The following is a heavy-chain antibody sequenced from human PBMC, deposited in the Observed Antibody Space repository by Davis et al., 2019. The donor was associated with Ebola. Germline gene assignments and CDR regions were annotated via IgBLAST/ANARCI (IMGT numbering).Heavy chain of an antibody. CDR3: ARDAGYSYGWHRGFGYYGMDV. Sequence: GGSLRLSCAASGFTFSSYWMSWVRQAPGKGLEWVANIKQDGSEKYYVDSVKGRFTISRDNAKNSLYLQMNSLRAEDTAVYYCARDAGYSYGWHRGFGYYGMDVWGKGTTVTVSS. CDR2: IKQDGSEK. CDR1: GFTFSSYW. J-gene: IGHJ6*04. D-gene: IGHD5-18*01. V-gene: IGHV3-7*01.